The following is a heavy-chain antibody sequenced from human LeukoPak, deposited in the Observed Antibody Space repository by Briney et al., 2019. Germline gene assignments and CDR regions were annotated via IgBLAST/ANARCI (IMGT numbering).Heavy chain of an antibody. Sequence: PGGSLRLSCAASGFTFSSYAMYWVRQAPGKGLEWVAVISYDGSNKYYADSVQGRFTISRDNSKNTLYLQMNSLRAEDTAVYYCAGGTGYYDSSPSGDYWGQGTLVTVSS. CDR3: AGGTGYYDSSPSGDY. J-gene: IGHJ4*02. CDR2: ISYDGSNK. V-gene: IGHV3-30-3*01. CDR1: GFTFSSYA. D-gene: IGHD3-22*01.